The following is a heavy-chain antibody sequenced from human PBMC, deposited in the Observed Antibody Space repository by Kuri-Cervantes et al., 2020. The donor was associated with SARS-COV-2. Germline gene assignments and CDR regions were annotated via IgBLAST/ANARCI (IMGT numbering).Heavy chain of an antibody. J-gene: IGHJ4*03. CDR3: AGDPVTMVRGLVRPSLLPDY. CDR2: IWYGGSNK. CDR1: GFTFSSYG. Sequence: GESLKISCAASGFTFSSYGMHWVRQAPGKGLEWVAVIWYGGSNKYYADSVKGRFTISRDNSKNTLYLQMNSLRAEDTAVYYCAGDPVTMVRGLVRPSLLPDYWARGPLAPFP. D-gene: IGHD3-10*01. V-gene: IGHV3-33*08.